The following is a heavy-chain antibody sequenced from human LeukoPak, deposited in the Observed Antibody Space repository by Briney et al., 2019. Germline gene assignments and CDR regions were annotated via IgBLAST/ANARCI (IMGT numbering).Heavy chain of an antibody. CDR3: VRAASEGATRVAWFLDI. V-gene: IGHV3-11*06. CDR2: ISSSSSYT. J-gene: IGHJ2*01. CDR1: GFTFSDYY. D-gene: IGHD2-15*01. Sequence: GGSLRLSCAASGFTFSDYYMSWIRQAPGKGLEWVSYISSSSSYTNYADSVKGRFTISTDNSKNTLTLQMTDLRLEDTAVYYCVRAASEGATRVAWFLDIWGRGTVVTVSS.